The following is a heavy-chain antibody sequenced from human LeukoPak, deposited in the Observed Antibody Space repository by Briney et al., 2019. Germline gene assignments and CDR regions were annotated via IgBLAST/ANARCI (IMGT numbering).Heavy chain of an antibody. CDR2: FHYSGGT. CDR1: GGSITINTYY. CDR3: ARHVYANKIDS. J-gene: IGHJ4*02. V-gene: IGHV4-39*01. D-gene: IGHD2-2*01. Sequence: SETLSLTCAVSGGSITINTYYWAWFRQPPGRGLEWIGTFHYSGGTYYNPSFKSRVILYVDTCKNQFSLNLSSVTATDTAVYYCARHVYANKIDSWGQGILVTVSS.